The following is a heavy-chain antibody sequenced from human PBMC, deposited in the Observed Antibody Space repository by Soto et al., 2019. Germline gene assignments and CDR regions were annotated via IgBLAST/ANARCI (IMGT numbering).Heavy chain of an antibody. V-gene: IGHV1-18*01. CDR1: GYTFTSYG. CDR2: ISAHNGNT. Sequence: ASVRVSCKASGYTFTSYGISWVRQAPGQGLEWMGWISAHNGNTKYAQKLQGRVTMTTDTSTSTAYMELRSLRSDDTAVYYCARDLSYGLCDYWGQGTLVTVSS. CDR3: ARDLSYGLCDY. J-gene: IGHJ4*02. D-gene: IGHD5-18*01.